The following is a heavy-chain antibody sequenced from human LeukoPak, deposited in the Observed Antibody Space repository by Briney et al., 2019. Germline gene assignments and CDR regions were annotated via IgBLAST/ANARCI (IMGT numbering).Heavy chain of an antibody. CDR3: VSPRGFSYGYFDY. CDR2: IYYSKNT. Sequence: SETLSLTCTVSGGSISSSSAYWGWIRQPPGKGLEWIGSIYYSKNTYYNPSLKSRVTISADTSKNQFSLTLGYVSATDTAVYYCVSPRGFSYGYFDYWGQGTLVTVSS. J-gene: IGHJ4*02. CDR1: GGSISSSSAY. D-gene: IGHD5-18*01. V-gene: IGHV4-39*01.